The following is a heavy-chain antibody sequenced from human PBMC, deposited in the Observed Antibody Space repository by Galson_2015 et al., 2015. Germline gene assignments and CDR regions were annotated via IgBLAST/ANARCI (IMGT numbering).Heavy chain of an antibody. J-gene: IGHJ6*02. V-gene: IGHV4-31*03. CDR3: ARGDYSDGVDV. Sequence: LSLTCTVSGASINSPDYFWSWIRQHPGKGLEWIGYIYYSGSTFYNPSLKSRVIISLDTSKEQFSLKLSSVTAADTAVYYCARGDYSDGVDVWGQGTTVTVSS. D-gene: IGHD4-11*01. CDR2: IYYSGST. CDR1: GASINSPDYF.